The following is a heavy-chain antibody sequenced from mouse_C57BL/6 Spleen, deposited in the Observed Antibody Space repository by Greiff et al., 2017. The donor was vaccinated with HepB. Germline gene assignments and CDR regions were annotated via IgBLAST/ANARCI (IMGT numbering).Heavy chain of an antibody. V-gene: IGHV1-81*01. Sequence: QVQLKQSGAELARPGASVKLSCKASGYTFTSYGISWVKQRTGQGLEWIGEIYPRSGNTYYNEKFKGKATLTADKSSSTAYMELRSLTSEDSAVYFCAREGDYDYVFYAMDYWGQGTSVTVSS. CDR3: AREGDYDYVFYAMDY. J-gene: IGHJ4*01. D-gene: IGHD2-4*01. CDR2: IYPRSGNT. CDR1: GYTFTSYG.